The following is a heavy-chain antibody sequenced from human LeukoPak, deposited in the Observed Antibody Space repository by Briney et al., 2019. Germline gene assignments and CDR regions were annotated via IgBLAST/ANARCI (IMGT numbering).Heavy chain of an antibody. CDR3: AKGSYNSGWPGY. CDR2: ISGSGGTT. Sequence: PGGSLRLSCAASGFTFNSYAMGWVRQAPGKGLEWVSAISGSGGTTYYADSVRGHFTISRDNSKNTLYLQVNSLRGEDTAVYYCAKGSYNSGWPGYWGQGTLVTVSS. V-gene: IGHV3-23*01. D-gene: IGHD6-19*01. J-gene: IGHJ4*02. CDR1: GFTFNSYA.